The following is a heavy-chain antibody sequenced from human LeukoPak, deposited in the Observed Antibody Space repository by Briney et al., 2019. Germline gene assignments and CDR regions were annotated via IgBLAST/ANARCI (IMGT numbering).Heavy chain of an antibody. V-gene: IGHV1-2*06. CDR2: INPNSGGT. D-gene: IGHD2-21*01. J-gene: IGHJ4*02. CDR3: ARLSGGGEVDY. Sequence: ASVKVSCKASGGSFSRYAISWVRQAPGQGLEWMGRINPNSGGTNYAQKFQGRVTMTRDTSISTAYMELSRLRSDDTAVYYCARLSGGGEVDYWGQGTLVTVSS. CDR1: GGSFSRYA.